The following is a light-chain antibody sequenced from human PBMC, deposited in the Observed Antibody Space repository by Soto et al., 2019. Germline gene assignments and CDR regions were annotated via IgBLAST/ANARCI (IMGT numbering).Light chain of an antibody. V-gene: IGLV2-14*01. CDR1: RSDVGGYKY. J-gene: IGLJ2*01. CDR3: ASYTSSSTSVI. CDR2: EVS. Sequence: QSVLTQPASVSGSPGQSITISCTGTRSDVGGYKYVSWYQQHPDKAPKLIIFEVSNLPSGISSRFSGSKSGNTASLTISGLQAEDEADYYFASYTSSSTSVIFGRGTKLTVL.